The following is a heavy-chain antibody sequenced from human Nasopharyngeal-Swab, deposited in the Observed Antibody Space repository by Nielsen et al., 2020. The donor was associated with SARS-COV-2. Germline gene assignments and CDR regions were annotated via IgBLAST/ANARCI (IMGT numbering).Heavy chain of an antibody. V-gene: IGHV1-46*01. Sequence: WVRQAPGQGLEWMGIINPSGGSTSYAQKFQGRVTMTRDTSTSTVYMELSSLRSEDTAVYYCARARAVVTPNWYFDLWGRGTLVTVSS. CDR2: INPSGGST. CDR3: ARARAVVTPNWYFDL. D-gene: IGHD4-23*01. J-gene: IGHJ2*01.